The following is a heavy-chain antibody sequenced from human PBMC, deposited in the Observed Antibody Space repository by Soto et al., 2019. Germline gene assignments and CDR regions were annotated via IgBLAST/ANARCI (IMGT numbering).Heavy chain of an antibody. D-gene: IGHD4-4*01. Sequence: EVQLLESGGGLGQPGGSLRLSCAASGFTFSSYAMSWVRQAPGKGLEWVSAISGSGGSTYYADSVKGRFTISRDNSKNTLYLQMNSLRAEDTAVYYCAKGPSNYYYYGMAVWGQGTTVTVSS. CDR1: GFTFSSYA. CDR2: ISGSGGST. J-gene: IGHJ6*02. CDR3: AKGPSNYYYYGMAV. V-gene: IGHV3-23*01.